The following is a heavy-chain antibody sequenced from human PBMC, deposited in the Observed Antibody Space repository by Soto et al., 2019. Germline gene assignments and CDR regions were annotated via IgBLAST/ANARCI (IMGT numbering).Heavy chain of an antibody. CDR3: WACYYDSSGYYEFDY. D-gene: IGHD3-22*01. CDR2: IRSKAYGGTT. V-gene: IGHV3-49*03. J-gene: IGHJ4*02. Sequence: GGSLRLSCTASGFTFGDYAMSWFRQAPGKGLEWVGFIRSKAYGGTTEYAASVKGRFTISRDDSKSIAYLQMNSLKTEDTAVYYCWACYYDSSGYYEFDYWGQGTLVTVSS. CDR1: GFTFGDYA.